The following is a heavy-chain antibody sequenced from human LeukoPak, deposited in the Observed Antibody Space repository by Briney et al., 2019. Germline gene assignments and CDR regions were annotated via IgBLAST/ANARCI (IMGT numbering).Heavy chain of an antibody. CDR1: GFTFTSSA. D-gene: IGHD2-15*01. Sequence: SVKVSCKASGFTFTSSAVQWVRQARGQRLEWIGCIVVGSGNTNYAQKFQERVTITRDMSTSTAYMELSSLRSEDTAVYYCAAESLGYCSGGSCYGQFDYWGQGTLVTVSS. V-gene: IGHV1-58*01. CDR3: AAESLGYCSGGSCYGQFDY. J-gene: IGHJ4*02. CDR2: IVVGSGNT.